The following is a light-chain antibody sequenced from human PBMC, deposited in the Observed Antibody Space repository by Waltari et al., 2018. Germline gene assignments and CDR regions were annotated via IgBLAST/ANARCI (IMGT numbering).Light chain of an antibody. CDR1: HSISRH. CDR2: GAS. Sequence: EIVMTQSPATLSVSPGARATLSCRASHSISRHLAWYQQNPGQAPRLLIYGASTRATGIPARFSGSGSGTEFTLTINSLQSEDVAVYYCQQYNIWPPWTFGQGTKVEIK. J-gene: IGKJ1*01. CDR3: QQYNIWPPWT. V-gene: IGKV3-15*01.